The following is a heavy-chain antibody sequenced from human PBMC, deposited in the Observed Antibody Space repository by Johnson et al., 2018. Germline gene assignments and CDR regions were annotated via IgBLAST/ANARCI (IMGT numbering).Heavy chain of an antibody. V-gene: IGHV3-30-3*01. J-gene: IGHJ3*02. CDR3: ARSTPREFGAFDI. Sequence: QVQLVESGGGVVQPGRSLRLSCAASGFTFSSYAMHWVRQAPGKGLEWVAVISYDGSNKYYADSVKGRFTISSDNSKNTLSLKMNSMRAEDTAGYYCARSTPREFGAFDIWGQGTMVTVSS. D-gene: IGHD2-15*01. CDR2: ISYDGSNK. CDR1: GFTFSSYA.